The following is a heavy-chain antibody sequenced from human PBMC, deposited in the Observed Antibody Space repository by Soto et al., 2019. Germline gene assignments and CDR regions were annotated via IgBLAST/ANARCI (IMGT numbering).Heavy chain of an antibody. J-gene: IGHJ3*02. V-gene: IGHV3-30-3*01. CDR2: ISYDGGNK. D-gene: IGHD3-22*01. CDR1: GFTFSSYA. Sequence: GGSLRLSCAASGFTFSSYAMHWVRQAPGKGLEWVAVISYDGGNKYYADSVKGRFTISRDNSKNTLYLQMNSLRAEDTAVYYCAGDSSGYYYDATEGAFDIWGQGTMVTVSS. CDR3: AGDSSGYYYDATEGAFDI.